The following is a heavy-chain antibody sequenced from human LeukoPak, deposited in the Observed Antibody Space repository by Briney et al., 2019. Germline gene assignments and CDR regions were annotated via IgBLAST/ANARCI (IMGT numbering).Heavy chain of an antibody. CDR2: INPNSGGT. Sequence: ASVKVSCKASGYTFTGYYMHWVRQAPGQGLEWMRRINPNSGGTNYAQKFQGRVTMTRDTSVSTAYMELSRLGSDDTAVYYCASLRITIFGVDYWGQGTLVTVSS. J-gene: IGHJ4*02. CDR1: GYTFTGYY. V-gene: IGHV1-2*06. CDR3: ASLRITIFGVDY. D-gene: IGHD3-3*01.